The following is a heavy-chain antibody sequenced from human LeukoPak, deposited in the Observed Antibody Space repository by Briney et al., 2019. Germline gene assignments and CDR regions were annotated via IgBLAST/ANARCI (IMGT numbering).Heavy chain of an antibody. CDR1: GGSISSGDYY. CDR3: ARDKYSSSWYFDY. V-gene: IGHV4-61*02. J-gene: IGHJ4*02. D-gene: IGHD6-13*01. CDR2: IYTSGST. Sequence: PSQTLSLTCTVSGGSISSGDYYWSWIRQPAGKGLEWIGRIYTSGSTNYNPSLKSRVTMSVDTSKNQFSLKLSSVTAADTAVYYCARDKYSSSWYFDYWGQGTLVTVSS.